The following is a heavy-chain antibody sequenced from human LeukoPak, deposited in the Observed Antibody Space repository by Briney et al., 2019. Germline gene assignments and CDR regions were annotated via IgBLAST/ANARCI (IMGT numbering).Heavy chain of an antibody. J-gene: IGHJ3*02. CDR2: IYHSGST. CDR3: ASLGYSSGWYEGAFDI. CDR1: GGSISSSNW. V-gene: IGHV4-4*02. Sequence: PSGTLSLTCAVSGGSISSSNWWSWVRQPPGKGLEWIGEIYHSGSTNYNPSLKSRVTISVDKSKNQFSLKLSSVTAADTAVYYCASLGYSSGWYEGAFDIWGQGTMVTVSS. D-gene: IGHD6-19*01.